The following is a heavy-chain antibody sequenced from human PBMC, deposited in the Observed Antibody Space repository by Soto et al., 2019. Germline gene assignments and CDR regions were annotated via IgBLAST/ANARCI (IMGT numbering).Heavy chain of an antibody. V-gene: IGHV1-18*01. D-gene: IGHD6-13*01. CDR2: SSGYNGKT. CDR1: GYRFSNYG. CDR3: ARGGSSWSAEYYQH. Sequence: QVQLVQSGAEVKKPGASVKVSCKAFGYRFSNYGISWVRQDPGQGPEWMGWSSGYNGKTNYAQKVDGRVTMTTDKSTSTVYMEMRSLRSDDTAVYYCARGGSSWSAEYYQHWGQGTLVIVSS. J-gene: IGHJ1*01.